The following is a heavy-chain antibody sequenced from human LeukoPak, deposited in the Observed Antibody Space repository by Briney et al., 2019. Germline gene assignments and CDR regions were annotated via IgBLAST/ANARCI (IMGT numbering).Heavy chain of an antibody. D-gene: IGHD4-17*01. CDR2: IFSNDEK. CDR3: ARISRGDYDVDY. CDR1: GFSLSNARMG. Sequence: SGPMLVKPTETLTLTCTVSGFSLSNARMGVSWIRQPPGKALEWLAHIFSNDEKSYSTSLKSRLTISKDTSKSQVVLTMTNMDPVDTATYHCARISRGDYDVDYWGQGTLVTVSS. V-gene: IGHV2-26*01. J-gene: IGHJ4*02.